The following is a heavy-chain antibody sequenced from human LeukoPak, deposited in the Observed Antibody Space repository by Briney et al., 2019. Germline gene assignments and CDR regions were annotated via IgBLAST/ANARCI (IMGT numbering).Heavy chain of an antibody. CDR2: ISDSGDYT. CDR1: GFTFSSYA. D-gene: IGHD1-26*01. CDR3: AKDGIKWELLPISFDY. V-gene: IGHV3-23*01. J-gene: IGHJ4*02. Sequence: PGGSLRLSCAGSGFTFSSYAMSWVRQAPGQGLEWVSVISDSGDYTSYADSVRGRFTISRDNSRNTLYLQMISLRPEDTAVYYCAKDGIKWELLPISFDYWGQGTLVTVSS.